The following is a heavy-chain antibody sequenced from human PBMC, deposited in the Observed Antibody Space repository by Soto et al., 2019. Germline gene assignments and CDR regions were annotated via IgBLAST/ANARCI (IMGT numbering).Heavy chain of an antibody. J-gene: IGHJ4*02. V-gene: IGHV3-48*02. CDR1: GFTFNIYS. D-gene: IGHD6-19*01. Sequence: EVQLVESGGDLVQRGGSLRLSCAASGFTFNIYSMNWVRQAPGKGLEWFSYITSDTKTIKYADSVKGRFTNSRDNAKNSVYLRMNSLRDEDTAVYYCARSVEGHFDYWGQGTVVTVSS. CDR2: ITSDTKTI. CDR3: ARSVEGHFDY.